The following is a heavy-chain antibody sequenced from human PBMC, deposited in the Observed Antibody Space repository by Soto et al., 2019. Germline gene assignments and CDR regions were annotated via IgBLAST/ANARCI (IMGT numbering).Heavy chain of an antibody. CDR3: AHPRGYGVFDAVDI. Sequence: GGSLRLSCAASGFVFNTYAMNWVRQAPGKGLEWVSAINSNGGSTYYAESVRGRFSISRDNSFNTLYLQMSSLRTEDTAVYYCAHPRGYGVFDAVDIWGQGTMVTVSS. CDR2: INSNGGST. D-gene: IGHD4-17*01. V-gene: IGHV3-23*01. CDR1: GFVFNTYA. J-gene: IGHJ3*02.